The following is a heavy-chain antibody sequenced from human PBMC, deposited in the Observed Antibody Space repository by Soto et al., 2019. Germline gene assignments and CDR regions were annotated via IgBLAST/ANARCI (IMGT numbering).Heavy chain of an antibody. CDR3: ARDYYYDSIPDAFDI. D-gene: IGHD3-22*01. V-gene: IGHV4-30-4*01. CDR2: IYYSGST. CDR1: GGSISSCDYY. J-gene: IGHJ3*02. Sequence: LSLTCTVSGGSISSCDYYWSWIRQPPGKGLEWIGCIYYSGSTYYNLSLKSRVTISVDTSKNQFSLKLSSVTAADTAVYYCARDYYYDSIPDAFDIWGQGTMVTVSS.